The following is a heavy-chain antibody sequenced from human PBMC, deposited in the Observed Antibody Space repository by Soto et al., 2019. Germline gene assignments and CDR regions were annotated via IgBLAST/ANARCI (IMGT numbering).Heavy chain of an antibody. CDR2: ISAHNGNT. J-gene: IGHJ4*02. CDR1: GYGFTTYG. D-gene: IGHD1-1*01. Sequence: QVHLVQSGAEVQKPGASVKVSCKGSGYGFTTYGITWVRQAPGQGLEWMAWISAHNGNTNYAQKLQGTGTVTRNTSTSTANMELRSLRSDDTAVYYGARGRYGDYWGQGALVTVSS. V-gene: IGHV1-18*01. CDR3: ARGRYGDY.